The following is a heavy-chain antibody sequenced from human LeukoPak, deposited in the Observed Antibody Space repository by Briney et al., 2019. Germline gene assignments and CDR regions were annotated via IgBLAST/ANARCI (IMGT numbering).Heavy chain of an antibody. V-gene: IGHV4-39*07. CDR1: GGSISTSNYY. J-gene: IGHJ3*02. CDR2: IFYSGST. CDR3: ASVVVVTAINMNDAFDI. D-gene: IGHD2-21*02. Sequence: SETLSLTCTVSGGSISTSNYYWGWIRQPPGKGLEWIGNIFYSGSTYYSPSLKSRVTISVDTSKNQFSLKLSSVTAADTAVYYCASVVVVTAINMNDAFDIWGQGTMVTVSS.